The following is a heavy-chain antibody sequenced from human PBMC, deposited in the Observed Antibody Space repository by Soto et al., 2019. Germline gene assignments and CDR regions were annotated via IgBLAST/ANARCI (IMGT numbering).Heavy chain of an antibody. D-gene: IGHD2-21*01. J-gene: IGHJ5*02. Sequence: SETLSLTCTVFGDSITSYNWNWLRQPPGKALEWIGYVYSSGGTNYNPSLKSRVTISVDTSRNQFSLKVNSVTAADTAVYYCARRAVVAVTGSLDNWLDPWGQGILVTVS. CDR2: VYSSGGT. V-gene: IGHV4-59*13. CDR1: GDSITSYN. CDR3: ARRAVVAVTGSLDNWLDP.